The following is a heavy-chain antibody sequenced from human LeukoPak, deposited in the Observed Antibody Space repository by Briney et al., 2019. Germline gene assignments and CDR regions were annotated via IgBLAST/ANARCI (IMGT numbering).Heavy chain of an antibody. CDR1: GFIFSSFG. V-gene: IGHV3-33*01. Sequence: GGSLRLSCAASGFIFSSFGMHWVRQAPGKGLEWVAVIWYDGSNKYYADSVKGRFTISRDNSKNTLYLQMNSLRAEDTAVYYCASGGYCSGGSCYSEPHYYYMDVWGKGTTVTVSS. CDR2: IWYDGSNK. J-gene: IGHJ6*03. CDR3: ASGGYCSGGSCYSEPHYYYMDV. D-gene: IGHD2-15*01.